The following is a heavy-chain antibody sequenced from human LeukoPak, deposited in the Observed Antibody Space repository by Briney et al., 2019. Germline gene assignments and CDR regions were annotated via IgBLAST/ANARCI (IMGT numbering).Heavy chain of an antibody. CDR2: IYYSGST. CDR1: GGSISSSSYY. V-gene: IGHV4-39*07. Sequence: SETLSLTCTVSGGSISSSSYYWGWIRQPPGKGLEWIGSIYYSGSTYYNPSLKSRVTISVDTSKNQFSLKLSSVTAADTAVYYCARVRYYYDSSGQNFDYWGQGTLVTVSS. D-gene: IGHD3-22*01. CDR3: ARVRYYYDSSGQNFDY. J-gene: IGHJ4*02.